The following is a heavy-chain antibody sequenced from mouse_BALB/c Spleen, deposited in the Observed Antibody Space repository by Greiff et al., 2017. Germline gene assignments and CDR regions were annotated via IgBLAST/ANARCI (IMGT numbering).Heavy chain of an antibody. CDR1: GFSLTDYG. CDR3: ASFYYGYDRYFEV. V-gene: IGHV2-6-5*01. J-gene: IGHJ1*01. CDR2: IWGGGST. D-gene: IGHD2-2*01. Sequence: VKLVESGPGLVAPSQSLSITCTVSGFSLTDYGVSWIRQPPGKGLEWLGVIWGGGSTYYNSALKSRLSISKDNSKSQVFLKMNSLQTDDTAMYYCASFYYGYDRYFEVWGAGTTVTVSS.